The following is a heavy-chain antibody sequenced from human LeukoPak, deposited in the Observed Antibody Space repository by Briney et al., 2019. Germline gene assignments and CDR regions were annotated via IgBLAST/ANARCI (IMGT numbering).Heavy chain of an antibody. CDR2: IYYSGST. CDR1: GGSISSSSCY. CDR3: ARAAAGRWVVFDY. J-gene: IGHJ4*02. Sequence: SETLSLTCTVSGGSISSSSCYWGWIRQPPGKGLEWIGSIYYSGSTYYNPSLKSRVTISVGTSKNQFSLKLSSVTAADTAVYYCARAAAGRWVVFDYWGQGTLVTVSS. V-gene: IGHV4-39*01. D-gene: IGHD6-13*01.